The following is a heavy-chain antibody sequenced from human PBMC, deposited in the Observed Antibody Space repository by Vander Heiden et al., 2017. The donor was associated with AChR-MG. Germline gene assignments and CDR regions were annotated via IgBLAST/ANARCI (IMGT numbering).Heavy chain of an antibody. CDR2: INHSGST. D-gene: IGHD3-22*01. Sequence: QVQLQQWGAGLLKPSETLSLTCAVYGGSFSGSYWSWIRQPPGKGLEWIGEINHSGSTNYNPSLKSRVTISVDTSKNQFSLKLSSVTAADTAVYYCARVRARRTIYYYDSSGYEFDYWGQGTLVTVSS. CDR1: GGSFSGSY. J-gene: IGHJ4*02. V-gene: IGHV4-34*01. CDR3: ARVRARRTIYYYDSSGYEFDY.